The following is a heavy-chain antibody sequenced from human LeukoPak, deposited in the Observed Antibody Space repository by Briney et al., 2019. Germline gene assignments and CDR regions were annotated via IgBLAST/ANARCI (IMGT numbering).Heavy chain of an antibody. J-gene: IGHJ3*02. V-gene: IGHV4-38-2*02. CDR1: GYSISSGYY. CDR2: IYHSGST. Sequence: PSETLSLTCTVSGYSISSGYYWGWIRQPPGKGLEWIGSIYHSGSTYYNPSLKSRVTISVDTSKNQFSLKLSSVTAADTAVYYCARASGVPPNHAFDIWGQGTMVTVSS. CDR3: ARASGVPPNHAFDI.